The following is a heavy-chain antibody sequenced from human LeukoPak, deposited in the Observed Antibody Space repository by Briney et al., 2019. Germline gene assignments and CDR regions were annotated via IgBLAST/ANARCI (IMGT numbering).Heavy chain of an antibody. V-gene: IGHV1-2*02. D-gene: IGHD5-12*01. Sequence: ASVKVSCKASGYTFTSYDINWVRQAPGQGLEWMGWINPNSGGTNYAQKFQGRVTMTRDTSITTAYMELSRLRSDDTAVYYCAREGGAATMKDYWGQGTLVTVSS. CDR1: GYTFTSYD. J-gene: IGHJ4*02. CDR2: INPNSGGT. CDR3: AREGGAATMKDY.